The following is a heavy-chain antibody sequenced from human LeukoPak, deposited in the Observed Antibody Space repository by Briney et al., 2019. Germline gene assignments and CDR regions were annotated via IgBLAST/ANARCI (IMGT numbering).Heavy chain of an antibody. V-gene: IGHV3-43*02. CDR3: AKPNNYYDSSGYPVAYYYYYMDV. Sequence: GGSLRLSCAASGFTFDDSAMHWVRQAPGRGLEWVSLITGDGTTTYYVDSVKGRFTTSRDNNKNSLYLQMHSLRTEDTAFYYCAKPNNYYDSSGYPVAYYYYYMDVWGKGATVTVSS. D-gene: IGHD3-22*01. CDR1: GFTFDDSA. CDR2: ITGDGTTT. J-gene: IGHJ6*03.